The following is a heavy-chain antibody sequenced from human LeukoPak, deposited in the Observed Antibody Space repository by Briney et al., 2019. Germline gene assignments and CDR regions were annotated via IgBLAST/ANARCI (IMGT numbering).Heavy chain of an antibody. V-gene: IGHV3-30*01. Sequence: GRSLRLSCAASGFTFSNHAMHWVRQAPGKGLEWVAVISSDGNNKEYADSVKGRFTLSRDNSMETLYLQMTSLRTEDTAVYYCASCPVRGVIVLQPFDYWGQGTLVTVSS. D-gene: IGHD3-10*01. CDR2: ISSDGNNK. CDR3: ASCPVRGVIVLQPFDY. J-gene: IGHJ4*02. CDR1: GFTFSNHA.